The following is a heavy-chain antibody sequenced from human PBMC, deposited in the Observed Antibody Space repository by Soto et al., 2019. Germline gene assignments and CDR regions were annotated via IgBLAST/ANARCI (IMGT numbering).Heavy chain of an antibody. CDR1: GFTFNSYA. J-gene: IGHJ4*02. CDR2: ISYDGSNK. Sequence: QVQLVESGGGVVQPGRSLRLSCAASGFTFNSYAMHWVRQAPGKGLEWVAVISYDGSNKYYADSVKGRFTISRDNSKNXVYLQMNSLRAEDTAVYYCARFKGCSGGSCYPYFDYWGQGTLVTVSS. CDR3: ARFKGCSGGSCYPYFDY. V-gene: IGHV3-30-3*01. D-gene: IGHD2-15*01.